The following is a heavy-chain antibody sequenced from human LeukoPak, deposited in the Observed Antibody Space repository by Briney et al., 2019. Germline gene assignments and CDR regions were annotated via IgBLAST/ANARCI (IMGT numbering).Heavy chain of an antibody. V-gene: IGHV3-11*04. CDR3: ARDVYYYDSSGYFLFDY. J-gene: IGHJ4*02. CDR1: GFTFSDYY. D-gene: IGHD3-22*01. CDR2: ISSSGSTI. Sequence: GGSLRLSCAASGFTFSDYYMSWIRQAPGKGLEWVSYISSSGSTIYYADSVKGRSTISRDNAKNSLYLQMNSLRAEDTAVYYCARDVYYYDSSGYFLFDYWGQGTLVTVSS.